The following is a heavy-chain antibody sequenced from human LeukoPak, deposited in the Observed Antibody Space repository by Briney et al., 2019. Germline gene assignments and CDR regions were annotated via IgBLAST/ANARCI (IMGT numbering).Heavy chain of an antibody. CDR2: ISGSGDNT. Sequence: GGSLRLSCAASGLTFSSYSMSWVRQPPGKGLEWVSGISGSGDNTYYADSVNGRFTNSRHNSKHTLHVPVHSLGTEHTAAYYCAKGSYYDRSGSFYFDYWGQGPLVTVSS. CDR1: GLTFSSYS. J-gene: IGHJ4*02. V-gene: IGHV3-23*01. D-gene: IGHD3-22*01. CDR3: AKGSYYDRSGSFYFDY.